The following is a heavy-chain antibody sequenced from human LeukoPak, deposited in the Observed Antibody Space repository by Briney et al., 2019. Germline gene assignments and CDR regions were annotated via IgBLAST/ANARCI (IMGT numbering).Heavy chain of an antibody. J-gene: IGHJ6*02. V-gene: IGHV3-21*01. CDR3: ARDEMEPYYYYYGMDV. CDR2: ISSSSSYI. D-gene: IGHD5-24*01. Sequence: GGSLRLSCAASGFTFSSYSMNWVRQAPGKGLECVSSISSSSSYIYYADSVKGRFTISRDNAKNSLYLQMNSLRAEDTAVYYCARDEMEPYYYYYGMDVWGQGTTVTVSS. CDR1: GFTFSSYS.